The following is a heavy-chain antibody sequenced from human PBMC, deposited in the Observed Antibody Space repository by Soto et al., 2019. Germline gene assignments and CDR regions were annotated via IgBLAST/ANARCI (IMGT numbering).Heavy chain of an antibody. D-gene: IGHD6-13*01. J-gene: IGHJ4*02. V-gene: IGHV4-59*01. CDR1: GGSISSYY. CDR2: IYYSGST. CDR3: ARVPSFGYSSSWYFDY. Sequence: SETLSLTCTVSGGSISSYYWSWIRQPPGKGLEWIGYIYYSGSTNYNPSLKSRVTISVDTSKNQFSLKLSSVTAADTAVYYCARVPSFGYSSSWYFDYWGQGTLVTVSS.